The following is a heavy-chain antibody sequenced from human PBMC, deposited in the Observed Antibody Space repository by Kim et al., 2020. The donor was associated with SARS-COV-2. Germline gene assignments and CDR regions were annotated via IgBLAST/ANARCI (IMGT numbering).Heavy chain of an antibody. Sequence: EKRYSPSLKSRLTITKDTSKNQVVLTMTNMDPVDTATYYCAHLRAAAASDYWGQGTLVTVSS. CDR3: AHLRAAAASDY. D-gene: IGHD6-25*01. V-gene: IGHV2-5*01. CDR2: EK. J-gene: IGHJ4*02.